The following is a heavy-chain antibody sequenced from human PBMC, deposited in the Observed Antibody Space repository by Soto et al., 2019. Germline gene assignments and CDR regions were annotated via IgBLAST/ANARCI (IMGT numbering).Heavy chain of an antibody. J-gene: IGHJ6*02. D-gene: IGHD1-26*01. CDR1: GGTFSSYA. Sequence: SVKVSCKASGGTFSSYAISWVRQAPGQGLEWMGGIIPIFGTANYAQKFQGRVTITADESTSTAYMELSSLRSEDTAVYYCARDGLGEGEGYYYGMDVWGQGXTVTVSS. CDR3: ARDGLGEGEGYYYGMDV. V-gene: IGHV1-69*13. CDR2: IIPIFGTA.